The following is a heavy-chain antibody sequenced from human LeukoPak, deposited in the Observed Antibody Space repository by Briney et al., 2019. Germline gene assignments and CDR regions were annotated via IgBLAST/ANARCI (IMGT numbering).Heavy chain of an antibody. CDR1: GYTFTGYY. CDR2: INPNSGGT. CDR3: ARDMSGPPPDNWFDP. V-gene: IGHV1-2*02. D-gene: IGHD3-3*01. Sequence: ASVKVSCKASGYTFTGYYMHWVRQAPGQGLEWMGWINPNSGGTNYAQKFQGRVTMTRDTSISTVYMELSRLRSDDTAVYYCARDMSGPPPDNWFDPWGQGTLVTVSS. J-gene: IGHJ5*02.